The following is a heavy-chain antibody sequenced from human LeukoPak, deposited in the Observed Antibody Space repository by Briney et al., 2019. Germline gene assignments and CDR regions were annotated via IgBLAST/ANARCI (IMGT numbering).Heavy chain of an antibody. CDR1: GFTFSSYE. CDR2: ISSSGSTI. J-gene: IGHJ4*02. CDR3: AKDPLIAVAGYFDY. Sequence: GGSLRLSCAASGFTFSSYEMNWVRQAPGKGLEWVSYISSSGSTIYYADSVKGRFTISRDNSKNTLYLQMNSLRAEDTAVYYCAKDPLIAVAGYFDYWGQGTLVTVSS. D-gene: IGHD6-19*01. V-gene: IGHV3-48*03.